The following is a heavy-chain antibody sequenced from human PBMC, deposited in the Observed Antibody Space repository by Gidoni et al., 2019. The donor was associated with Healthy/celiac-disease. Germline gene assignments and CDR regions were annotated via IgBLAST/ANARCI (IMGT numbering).Heavy chain of an antibody. CDR3: ARLLAAAGSDRRNYYYMDV. J-gene: IGHJ6*03. D-gene: IGHD6-13*01. V-gene: IGHV1-3*01. CDR1: GYTFTSYA. CDR2: INAGNGNT. Sequence: QVQLVQSGAEVKKPGASVKVSCKASGYTFTSYAMHWVRQAPGQRLEWMGWINAGNGNTKYSQKFQGRVTITRDTSASTAYMELSSLRSEVTAVYYCARLLAAAGSDRRNYYYMDVWGKGTTVTVSS.